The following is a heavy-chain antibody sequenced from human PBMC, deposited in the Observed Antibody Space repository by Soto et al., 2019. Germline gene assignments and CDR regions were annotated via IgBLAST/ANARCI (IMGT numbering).Heavy chain of an antibody. J-gene: IGHJ4*02. CDR3: ATGPTTVNFDTWYYFDY. Sequence: GGSLRLSCAASGFTFSSYGMHWVRQAPGKGLEWVAVIWYDGSNKYYADSVKGRFTISRDNSKNTLYLQMNSLRAEDTAVYYCATGPTTVNFDTWYYFDYWGQGTLVTVSS. D-gene: IGHD4-17*01. V-gene: IGHV3-33*01. CDR2: IWYDGSNK. CDR1: GFTFSSYG.